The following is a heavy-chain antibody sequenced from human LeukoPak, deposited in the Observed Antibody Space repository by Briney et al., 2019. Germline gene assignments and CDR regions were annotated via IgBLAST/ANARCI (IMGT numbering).Heavy chain of an antibody. J-gene: IGHJ4*02. CDR3: ARASSSGAGYFDY. Sequence: SDTLSLTCSVSGGSISSYYWSWIRQPPGKGLEWIRYIFYSVSTNYNPSLKSRVTISIDSSKNQFSLSLSSVTAADTAVFYCARASSSGAGYFDYWGQGTLVTVSS. V-gene: IGHV4-59*07. CDR2: IFYSVST. CDR1: GGSISSYY. D-gene: IGHD6-13*01.